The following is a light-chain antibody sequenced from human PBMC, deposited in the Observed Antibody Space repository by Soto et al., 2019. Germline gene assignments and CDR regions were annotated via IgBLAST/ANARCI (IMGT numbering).Light chain of an antibody. V-gene: IGKV1-39*01. CDR1: QSISSY. J-gene: IGKJ2*01. CDR2: AAS. Sequence: DIQMTQSPSSLSASVGDRVTITCRASQSISSYLNWYQQKPGKAPKLLIYAASSLQSGVPSRFSGSGSGTDFTLTISSLQTEEFATYYCQQSYSTPTFGQGTKLDIK. CDR3: QQSYSTPT.